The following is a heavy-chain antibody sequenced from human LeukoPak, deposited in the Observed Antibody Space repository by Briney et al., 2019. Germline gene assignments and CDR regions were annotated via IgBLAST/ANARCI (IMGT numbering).Heavy chain of an antibody. CDR1: GYRFASYW. V-gene: IGHV5-51*01. J-gene: IGHJ5*02. Sequence: GESLKISCKGSGYRFASYWIGWVRQMPGKGLEWMGIIYPDDSDTRYSPSFQGQVTISADKSISTAYLQWSSLKASDTAVYYCARRGYCSGGTCNNWFDPWGQGTLVTVSS. D-gene: IGHD2-15*01. CDR2: IYPDDSDT. CDR3: ARRGYCSGGTCNNWFDP.